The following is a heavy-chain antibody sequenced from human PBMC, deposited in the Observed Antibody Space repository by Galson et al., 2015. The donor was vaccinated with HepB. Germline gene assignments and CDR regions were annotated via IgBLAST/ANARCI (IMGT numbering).Heavy chain of an antibody. CDR3: ARPPEQLVDAFDI. Sequence: SLRLSCAASGFTFSSYAMHWVRQAPGKGLEWVAVISYDGSNKYYADSVKGRFTISRDNSKNTLYLQMNGLRAEDTAVYYCARPPEQLVDAFDIWGQGTMVTVSS. CDR1: GFTFSSYA. D-gene: IGHD6-6*01. V-gene: IGHV3-30-3*01. J-gene: IGHJ3*02. CDR2: ISYDGSNK.